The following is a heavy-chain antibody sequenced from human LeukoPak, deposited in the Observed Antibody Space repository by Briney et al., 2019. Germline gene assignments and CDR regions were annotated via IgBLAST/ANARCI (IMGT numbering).Heavy chain of an antibody. CDR3: ARDRGFTIFGVVVTRKNWFDP. CDR1: GGTFSSYA. Sequence: SVKVSCKASGGTFSSYAISWVRQAPGQGLEWMGGIIPIFGTANYAQKFQGRVTITADKSTSTAYMELSSLRSEDTAVYYCARDRGFTIFGVVVTRKNWFDPWGQGTLVTVSS. D-gene: IGHD3-3*01. J-gene: IGHJ5*02. CDR2: IIPIFGTA. V-gene: IGHV1-69*06.